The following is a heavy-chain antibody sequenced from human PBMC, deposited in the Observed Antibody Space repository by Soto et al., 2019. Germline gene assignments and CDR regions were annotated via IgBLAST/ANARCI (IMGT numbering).Heavy chain of an antibody. V-gene: IGHV3-23*01. J-gene: IGHJ6*02. CDR1: GFTFSDYA. CDR3: AKDREVGATRQGGGLWGQKTKNYYYYGMDV. CDR2: ISGSGGDT. D-gene: IGHD1-26*01. Sequence: PGGSLRLSCAASGFTFSDYAMNWVRQAPGKGLEWVSRISGSGGDTYYADSVKGRFTISRDNSKNTLYLQMNSLRAEDTAVYYCAKDREVGATRQGGGLWGQKTKNYYYYGMDVWGQGTTVTVSS.